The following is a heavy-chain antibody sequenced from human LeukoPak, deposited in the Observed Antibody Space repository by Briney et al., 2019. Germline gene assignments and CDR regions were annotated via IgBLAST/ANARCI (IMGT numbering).Heavy chain of an antibody. J-gene: IGHJ4*02. Sequence: ASVKVSCKASGYTFTGYYMHWVRQAPGQGLEWMGWINPNSGGTNYAQKFQGWVTMTTDTSTSTAYMELRSLRSDDTAVYYCARGLKGLPQDYWGQGTLVTVSS. CDR2: INPNSGGT. D-gene: IGHD5-18*01. CDR3: ARGLKGLPQDY. V-gene: IGHV1-2*04. CDR1: GYTFTGYY.